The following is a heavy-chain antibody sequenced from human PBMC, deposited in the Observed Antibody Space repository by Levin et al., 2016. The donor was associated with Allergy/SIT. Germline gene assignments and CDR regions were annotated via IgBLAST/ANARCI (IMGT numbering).Heavy chain of an antibody. CDR3: ARVREETYYYYGIDV. Sequence: ASVKVSCKASGYTLTRYYMHWVRQAPGQGLEWMGIINTSGGSTSYAQKFQGRVTMTRDTSTSTAYMELSDLRSEDTAVYYCARVREETYYYYGIDVWGQRTAVTVSS. CDR2: INTSGGST. CDR1: GYTLTRYY. D-gene: IGHD1-26*01. V-gene: IGHV1-46*03. J-gene: IGHJ6*02.